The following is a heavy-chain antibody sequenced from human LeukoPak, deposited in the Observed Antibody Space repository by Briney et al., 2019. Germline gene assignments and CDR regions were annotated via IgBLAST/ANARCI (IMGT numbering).Heavy chain of an antibody. CDR2: IYYSGST. CDR3: ARWRMTTVTYYFDY. D-gene: IGHD4-11*01. Sequence: ASETLSLTCTVSGGSISSSSYYWGWIRQPPGKGLEWIGSIYYSGSTYYNPSLKSRVTISVDTSKNQFSLKLSSVTAADTAVYYCARWRMTTVTYYFDYWGQGTLVTVSS. V-gene: IGHV4-39*01. J-gene: IGHJ4*02. CDR1: GGSISSSSYY.